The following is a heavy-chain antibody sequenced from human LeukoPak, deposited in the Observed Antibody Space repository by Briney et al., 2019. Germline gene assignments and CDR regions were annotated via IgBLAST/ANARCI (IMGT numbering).Heavy chain of an antibody. CDR2: IDSSGGYM. CDR1: GFTFNTCS. J-gene: IGHJ4*02. V-gene: IGHV3-21*06. CDR3: LRGDRRDY. Sequence: GGSLRLSCEASGFTFNTCSMNWARQAPGKGLEWVSSIDSSGGYMFYADSVKGRFIISRDNAKDSLYLQMNSLRVEDTAVYYCLRGDRRDYWGQGTLVTVSS.